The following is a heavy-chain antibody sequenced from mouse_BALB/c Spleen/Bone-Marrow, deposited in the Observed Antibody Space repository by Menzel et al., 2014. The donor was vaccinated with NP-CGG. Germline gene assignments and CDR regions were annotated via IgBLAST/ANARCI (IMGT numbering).Heavy chain of an antibody. CDR2: INPSSGYT. CDR1: GYRLTSYW. Sequence: QVQLQQSGAELAKPGASVKMSCKASGYRLTSYWMHWVKQRPGQGLEWIGYINPSSGYTEDNQKFKDKAALTADKSSSTAYMQLSSLTSVDSAVYYCARGYYDLDYWGQGTTLTVSS. D-gene: IGHD2-4*01. CDR3: ARGYYDLDY. J-gene: IGHJ2*01. V-gene: IGHV1-7*01.